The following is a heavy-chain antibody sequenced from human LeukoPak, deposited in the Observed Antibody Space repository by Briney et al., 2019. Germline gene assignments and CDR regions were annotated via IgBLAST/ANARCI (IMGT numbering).Heavy chain of an antibody. D-gene: IGHD5-24*01. Sequence: GGSLRLSCAASGFTVSSNYMSWVRQAPGKGLEWVSVIYSGGSTYYADSVKGRFPISRDNSKNTLYLQMNSLRAEDTAVYYCARARDGYNYAIDYWGQGTLVTVSS. CDR1: GFTVSSNY. V-gene: IGHV3-66*02. J-gene: IGHJ4*02. CDR2: IYSGGST. CDR3: ARARDGYNYAIDY.